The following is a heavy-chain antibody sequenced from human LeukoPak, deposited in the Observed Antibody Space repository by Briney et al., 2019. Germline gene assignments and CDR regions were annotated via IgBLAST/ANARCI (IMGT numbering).Heavy chain of an antibody. D-gene: IGHD6-13*01. CDR3: ARAPPGIAAAGGD. CDR2: IKQDGSEK. Sequence: GGSLRLSCAASGFTFSSYWMSWVRQAPGKGLEWVANIKQDGSEKYYVDSVKGRFTISRDNAKNSLYLPMNSLRAEDTAVYYCARAPPGIAAAGGDWGQGTLVTVSS. V-gene: IGHV3-7*01. J-gene: IGHJ4*02. CDR1: GFTFSSYW.